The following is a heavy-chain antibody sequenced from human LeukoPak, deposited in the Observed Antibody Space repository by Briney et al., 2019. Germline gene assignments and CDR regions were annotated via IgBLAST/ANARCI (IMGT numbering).Heavy chain of an antibody. D-gene: IGHD3-22*01. V-gene: IGHV3-7*01. CDR2: IKQDGSEK. CDR1: GFTFSSYW. CDR3: ARDLGQYYDTGDNWFDP. J-gene: IGHJ5*02. Sequence: GALRLSCAASGFTFSSYWLTWVRQAPGKGLEWVANIKQDGSEKFYVDSVKGRFTISRDNAKNTLNLQMNSLRAEDTAVYYCARDLGQYYDTGDNWFDPWGQGTLVTVSS.